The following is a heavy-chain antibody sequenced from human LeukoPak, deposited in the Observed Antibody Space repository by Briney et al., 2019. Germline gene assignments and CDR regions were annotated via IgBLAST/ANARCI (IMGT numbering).Heavy chain of an antibody. CDR2: IIPIFGTA. CDR1: GGTFSSYA. Sequence: GASVKVSCKASGGTFSSYAISWVRQAPGQGLEWMGGIIPIFGTANYAQKFQGRVTITMDESTSTAYMELSSLRSEDTAVYYCASFLVTAAGNWFDPWGQGTLVTVSS. J-gene: IGHJ5*02. V-gene: IGHV1-69*05. CDR3: ASFLVTAAGNWFDP. D-gene: IGHD4-23*01.